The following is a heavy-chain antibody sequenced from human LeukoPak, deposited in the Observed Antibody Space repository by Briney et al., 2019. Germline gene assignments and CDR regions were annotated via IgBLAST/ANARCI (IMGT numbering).Heavy chain of an antibody. CDR3: ARVSSSWLDY. V-gene: IGHV1-3*01. Sequence: VASVKVSCKASGYTFTSYAIHWVRQAPGQRLEWMGWISAGNGNTKYSQNFQGRVTFISNTSATTAFMELSSLRSEDAAVYYCARVSSSWLDYWGQGTLVTVSS. J-gene: IGHJ4*02. D-gene: IGHD6-13*01. CDR1: GYTFTSYA. CDR2: ISAGNGNT.